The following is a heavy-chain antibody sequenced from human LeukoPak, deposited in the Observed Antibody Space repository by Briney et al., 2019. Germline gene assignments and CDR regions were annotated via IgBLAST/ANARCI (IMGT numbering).Heavy chain of an antibody. CDR3: ARGLGYCTSTTCLLPFDY. CDR2: IYSGGST. Sequence: PGGSLRLSCVASGFTVSSNYMSWVRQAPGKGLEWVSVIYSGGSTYYADSVKGRFTVSRDNSKNTLYLQMNSLRAEDTAMYYCARGLGYCTSTTCLLPFDYWGQGTLVTVSS. D-gene: IGHD2-2*01. CDR1: GFTVSSNY. V-gene: IGHV3-53*01. J-gene: IGHJ4*02.